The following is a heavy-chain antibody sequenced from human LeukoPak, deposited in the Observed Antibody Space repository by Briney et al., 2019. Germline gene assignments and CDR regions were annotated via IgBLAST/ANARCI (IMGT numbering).Heavy chain of an antibody. CDR3: AKASGNYPLYSYAMDV. Sequence: GGSLRLSCAASGFAFSSYAMSWVRQAPGKGLEWVSAISGSGSNTYYADSVKGRFTISRDNSKNTLDLQMNSLRAEDTAEYYCAKASGNYPLYSYAMDVWGQGTTVTVFS. D-gene: IGHD1-26*01. CDR2: ISGSGSNT. CDR1: GFAFSSYA. J-gene: IGHJ6*02. V-gene: IGHV3-23*01.